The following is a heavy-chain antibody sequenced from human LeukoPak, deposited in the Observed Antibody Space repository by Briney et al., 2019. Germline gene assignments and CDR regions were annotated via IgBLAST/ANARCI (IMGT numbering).Heavy chain of an antibody. V-gene: IGHV1-18*01. CDR1: GYTFTSYG. D-gene: IGHD3-10*01. J-gene: IGHJ4*02. CDR2: ISAYNGNT. Sequence: GASVTVSCKASGYTFTSYGISWVRQAPGQGLEWMGWISAYNGNTNYPQKLQGIVTMTTDTSTSTAYMELRSLRSDDTAVYYCARAGGYYYGSGSYFDYWGQGTLVTVSS. CDR3: ARAGGYYYGSGSYFDY.